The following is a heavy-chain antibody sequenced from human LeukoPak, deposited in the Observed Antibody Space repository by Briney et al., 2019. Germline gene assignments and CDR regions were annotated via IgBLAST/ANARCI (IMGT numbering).Heavy chain of an antibody. CDR1: GFTFSSYS. J-gene: IGHJ4*02. Sequence: GGSLRLSCAASGFTFSSYSMNWVRQAPEKGLEWVSYISSSSSTIYYADSVKGRFTISRDNAKNSLYLQMNSLRAEDTAVYYCARDSRDVVTLYYFDYWGQGTLVTVSS. D-gene: IGHD3-22*01. CDR2: ISSSSSTI. V-gene: IGHV3-48*01. CDR3: ARDSRDVVTLYYFDY.